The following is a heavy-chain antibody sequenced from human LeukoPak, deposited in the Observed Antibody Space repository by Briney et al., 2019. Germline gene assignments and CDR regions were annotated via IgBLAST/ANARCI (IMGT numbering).Heavy chain of an antibody. CDR2: FDPEDDET. V-gene: IGHV1-24*01. CDR1: GYTLTELS. J-gene: IGHJ6*03. D-gene: IGHD3-3*01. CDR3: ARASSPLEWFLAGEYMDV. Sequence: ASVKVSCKVSGYTLTELSMHWVRQAPGKGLEWMGGFDPEDDETIYAQKFQGRVTMTEDTSTDTAYMELSSLRSEDTAVYYCARASSPLEWFLAGEYMDVWGKGTTVTVSS.